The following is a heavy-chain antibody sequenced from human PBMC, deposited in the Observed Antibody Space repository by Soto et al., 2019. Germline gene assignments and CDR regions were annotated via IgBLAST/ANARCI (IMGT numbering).Heavy chain of an antibody. CDR2: IYWDDDK. J-gene: IGHJ2*01. CDR3: AHSDFLNPVSGDYFWYFDL. CDR1: GFSLSTSGVG. Sequence: QITLKESGPTLVKPTQTLTLTCTFSGFSLSTSGVGVGWIRQPPGKALEWLALIYWDDDKRYSPSLKSRLTLTKDTSKNQVVLTMTNMDPVDTATYYCAHSDFLNPVSGDYFWYFDLWGRGTLVTVSS. D-gene: IGHD4-17*01. V-gene: IGHV2-5*02.